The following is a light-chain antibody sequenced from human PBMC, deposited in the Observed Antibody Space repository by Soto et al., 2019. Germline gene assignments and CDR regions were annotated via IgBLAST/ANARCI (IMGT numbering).Light chain of an antibody. CDR2: GAS. Sequence: EIVLTQSPGTLSLSPGERATLSCRASQSVSSTYFAWYQQKPGQAPRLLLYGASSRATGIPDRFSGSGSGTDFSLTISRLEPEDVAVYYCQQYGSSPPYTFGQGTKLEIK. J-gene: IGKJ2*01. CDR3: QQYGSSPPYT. V-gene: IGKV3-20*01. CDR1: QSVSSTY.